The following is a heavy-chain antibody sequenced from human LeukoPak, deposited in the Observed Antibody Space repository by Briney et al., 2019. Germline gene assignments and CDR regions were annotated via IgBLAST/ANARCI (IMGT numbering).Heavy chain of an antibody. D-gene: IGHD2-2*01. CDR3: ARDGTSTDDY. J-gene: IGHJ4*02. Sequence: ASVTVSCKASGYTFSNFGISWVRQAPGQGLEWMGWISGNNDNPNYRQKFQGRFTVTTDSSTSTACMELRNLRSDDTAVYYCARDGTSTDDYWGQGTLVTVSS. V-gene: IGHV1-18*01. CDR1: GYTFSNFG. CDR2: ISGNNDNP.